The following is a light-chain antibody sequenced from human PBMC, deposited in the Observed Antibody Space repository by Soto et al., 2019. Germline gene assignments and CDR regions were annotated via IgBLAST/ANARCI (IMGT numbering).Light chain of an antibody. CDR1: QSVYSN. V-gene: IGKV3D-15*01. CDR2: GAS. J-gene: IGKJ1*01. Sequence: EIVMTQSPATLSVSPGERATLSCRASQSVYSNLAWYQQKPGQAPRLLIYGASSRATGTPDRFSGSGSGTDFTLTISRLEPEDFGVYYCQQYNNWPPGTFGQGTKVDIK. CDR3: QQYNNWPPGT.